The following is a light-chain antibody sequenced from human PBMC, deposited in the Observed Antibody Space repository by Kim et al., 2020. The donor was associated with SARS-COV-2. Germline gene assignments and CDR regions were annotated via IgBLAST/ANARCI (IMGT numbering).Light chain of an antibody. CDR1: TSDVGAYNY. CDR2: DVT. V-gene: IGLV2-11*01. Sequence: GQSVTISCTGTTSDVGAYNYVSWYRHHPGTAPKLMIYDVTKRPSGVPDRFSGSKSGNTASLTISGLQAEDEADYHCCSYAGSFSVVFGGGTQLTVL. J-gene: IGLJ2*01. CDR3: CSYAGSFSVV.